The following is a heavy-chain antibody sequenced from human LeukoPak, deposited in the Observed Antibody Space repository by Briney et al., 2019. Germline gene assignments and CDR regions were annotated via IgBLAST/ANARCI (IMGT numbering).Heavy chain of an antibody. CDR1: GFTFDDYA. CDR2: ISWNSGSI. J-gene: IGHJ4*02. Sequence: PGGSLRLSCAASGFTFDDYATHWVRQAPGKGLEWVSGISWNSGSIGYADSVKGRFTISRDNAKNSLYLQMNSLRAEDTAVYYCAKDGYSSSYDYWGQGTLVTVSS. D-gene: IGHD6-13*01. CDR3: AKDGYSSSYDY. V-gene: IGHV3-9*01.